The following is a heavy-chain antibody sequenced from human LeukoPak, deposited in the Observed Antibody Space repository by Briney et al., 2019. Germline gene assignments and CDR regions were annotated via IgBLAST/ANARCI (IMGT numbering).Heavy chain of an antibody. Sequence: VASVKVSCKASGGTFSSYAISWVRQAPGQGLEWMGGIIPIFGTANYAQKFQGRVTITADKSTSTAYMELSSLRSEDTAVYYCAAKRGDRTGEADYWGQGTLVTVSS. CDR1: GGTFSSYA. CDR2: IIPIFGTA. J-gene: IGHJ4*02. CDR3: AAKRGDRTGEADY. V-gene: IGHV1-69*06. D-gene: IGHD3-10*01.